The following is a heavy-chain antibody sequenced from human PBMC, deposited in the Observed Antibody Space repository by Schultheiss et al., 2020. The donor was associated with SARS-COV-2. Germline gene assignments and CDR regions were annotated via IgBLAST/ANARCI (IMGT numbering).Heavy chain of an antibody. Sequence: SETLSLTCTVSGGSVSSGSYYWSWIRQPAGKGLEWIGRIYTSGSTNYNPSLKSRVTISVDTSKNQFSLKLSSVTAADTAVYYCAREGRRGIQLWSNVGYFDYWGQGTLVTVSS. CDR1: GGSVSSGSYY. D-gene: IGHD5-18*01. V-gene: IGHV4-61*10. J-gene: IGHJ4*02. CDR3: AREGRRGIQLWSNVGYFDY. CDR2: IYTSGST.